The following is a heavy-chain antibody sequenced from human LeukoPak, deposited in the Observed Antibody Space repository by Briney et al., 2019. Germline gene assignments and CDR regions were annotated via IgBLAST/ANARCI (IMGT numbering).Heavy chain of an antibody. Sequence: SVKVSCKASGGTFSSYAINWVRQAPGQGLEWMGGIIPIFATTNYAQKFQGRVTITADESTNTVYMELSSLRSEDTAVYYCARGMWEQQPAKYYYHYMDVWGKGTTVTIPS. J-gene: IGHJ6*03. CDR2: IIPIFATT. V-gene: IGHV1-69*13. CDR1: GGTFSSYA. D-gene: IGHD6-13*01. CDR3: ARGMWEQQPAKYYYHYMDV.